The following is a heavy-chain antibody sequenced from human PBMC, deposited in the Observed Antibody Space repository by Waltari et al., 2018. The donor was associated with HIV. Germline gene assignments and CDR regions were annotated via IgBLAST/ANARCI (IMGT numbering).Heavy chain of an antibody. V-gene: IGHV1-24*01. D-gene: IGHD3-3*01. CDR1: GYTLTELS. Sequence: QVQLVQSGAEVKKPGASVKVSCKVSGYTLTELSMHWVRQAPGKGLEWMGGFDPEDGETIYAQKFQGRVTMTEDTSTDTAYMELSSLRSEDTAVYYCATVGGANFWSGYIYGMDVWGQGTTVTVSS. CDR3: ATVGGANFWSGYIYGMDV. CDR2: FDPEDGET. J-gene: IGHJ6*02.